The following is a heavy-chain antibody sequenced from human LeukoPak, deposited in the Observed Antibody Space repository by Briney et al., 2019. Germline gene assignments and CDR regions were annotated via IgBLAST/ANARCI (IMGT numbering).Heavy chain of an antibody. V-gene: IGHV3-33*01. J-gene: IGHJ5*02. CDR3: ARDPEPNCSGGSCYLLNWFDP. Sequence: GGSLRLSCAASEFTFSSYGMHWVRQAPGKGLEWVAVIWYDGSNKYYADSVKGRFTISRDNSKNTLYLQMNSLRAEDTAVYYCARDPEPNCSGGSCYLLNWFDPWGQGTLVTVSS. CDR2: IWYDGSNK. D-gene: IGHD2-15*01. CDR1: EFTFSSYG.